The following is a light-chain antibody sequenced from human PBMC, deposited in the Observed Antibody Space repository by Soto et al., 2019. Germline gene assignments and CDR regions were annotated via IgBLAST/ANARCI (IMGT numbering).Light chain of an antibody. CDR1: ETINTGY. V-gene: IGKV3-20*01. CDR3: QQYGSSPP. CDR2: GAS. Sequence: ILLTQSPATLSLSPGERATLSCRASETINTGYLAWYQQKPGRAPRLLIFGASNRATGIPDRFSGSESGTHFTLSISSLEPEDSAVYYCQQYGSSPPFGQGTRLDIK. J-gene: IGKJ5*01.